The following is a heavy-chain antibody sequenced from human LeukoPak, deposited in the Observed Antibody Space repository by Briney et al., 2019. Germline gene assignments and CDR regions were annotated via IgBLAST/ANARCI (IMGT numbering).Heavy chain of an antibody. V-gene: IGHV3-53*01. CDR2: IYSSGST. D-gene: IGHD3-10*01. Sequence: GGSLRLSCAASGFSVSSNYMSWVRQAPGKGLTWVSVIYSSGSTYYADSVKGRFAISRDDSKNTLHLQMNSLRAEDTAMYYCTRAHGRITRDAYLDYWARAPWSPSPQ. CDR3: TRAHGRITRDAYLDY. CDR1: GFSVSSNY. J-gene: IGHJ4*02.